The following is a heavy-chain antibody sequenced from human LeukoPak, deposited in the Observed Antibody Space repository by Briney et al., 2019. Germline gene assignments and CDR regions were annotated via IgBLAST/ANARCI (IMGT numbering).Heavy chain of an antibody. D-gene: IGHD3-22*01. V-gene: IGHV2-5*01. CDR3: AHDYYDSSGYPTAEYFQH. CDR2: IYWNDDK. CDR1: GDSISTYYW. J-gene: IGHJ1*01. Sequence: TLSLTCTVSGDSISTYYWSWIRQPPGKALEWLALIYWNDDKRYSPSLKSRLTITKDTSKNQVVLTMTNMDPVDTATYYCAHDYYDSSGYPTAEYFQHWGQGTLVTVSS.